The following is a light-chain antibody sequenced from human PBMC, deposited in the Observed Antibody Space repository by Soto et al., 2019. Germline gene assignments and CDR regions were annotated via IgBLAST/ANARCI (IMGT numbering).Light chain of an antibody. CDR1: SSDVGGHNY. Sequence: QSALTQPASVSGSPGQSITISCTGTSSDVGGHNYVSWYQQHPGKAPKLIIYEVSIRPSGVSNRFSGSKSGNTASLTISGLQAEDEADYYCSSYTTSSSYVFGTGTKVTVL. V-gene: IGLV2-14*01. J-gene: IGLJ1*01. CDR2: EVS. CDR3: SSYTTSSSYV.